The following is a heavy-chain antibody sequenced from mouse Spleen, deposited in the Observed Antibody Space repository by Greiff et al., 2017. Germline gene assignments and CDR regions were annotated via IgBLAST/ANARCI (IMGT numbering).Heavy chain of an antibody. J-gene: IGHJ2*01. V-gene: IGHV1-42*01. CDR2: INPSTGGT. D-gene: IGHD2-1*01. CDR3: AKSYYGNLFFDY. Sequence: EVQLQESGPELVKPGASVKISCKASGYSFTGYYMNWVKQSPEKSLEWIGEINPSTGGTTYNQKFKAKATLTVDKSSSTAYMQLKSLTSEDSAVYYCAKSYYGNLFFDYWGQGTTLTVSS. CDR1: GYSFTGYY.